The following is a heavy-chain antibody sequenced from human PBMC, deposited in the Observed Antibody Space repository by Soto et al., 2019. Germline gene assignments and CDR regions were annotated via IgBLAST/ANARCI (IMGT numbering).Heavy chain of an antibody. CDR3: ARDVMVQLWLSGSGYFDY. V-gene: IGHV1-69*06. D-gene: IGHD5-18*01. CDR2: IIPIFGTA. CDR1: GGTFSSYA. Sequence: QVQLVQSGAEVKKPGSSVKVSCKASGGTFSSYAISWVRQAPGQGLEWMGGIIPIFGTANYAQKFQGRVTITADKSTGTAYMELSSLRSEDTAVYYCARDVMVQLWLSGSGYFDYWGQGTLVTVSS. J-gene: IGHJ4*02.